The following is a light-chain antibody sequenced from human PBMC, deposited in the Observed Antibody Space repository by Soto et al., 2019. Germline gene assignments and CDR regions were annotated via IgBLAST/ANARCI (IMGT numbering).Light chain of an antibody. Sequence: QSALTLPASVSGSPGQSITISCTGTSSDVGGYNYVSWYQQHPGKAPKLMIYDVSNRPSGASNRFSGSKSGNTASLTISGLQAEDEADYYCSSYTSRSTGVFGVGTKLTVL. CDR3: SSYTSRSTGV. CDR1: SSDVGGYNY. J-gene: IGLJ2*01. CDR2: DVS. V-gene: IGLV2-14*01.